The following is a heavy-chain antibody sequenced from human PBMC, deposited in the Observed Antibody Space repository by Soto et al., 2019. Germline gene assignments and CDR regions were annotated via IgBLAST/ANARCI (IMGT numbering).Heavy chain of an antibody. V-gene: IGHV4-30-4*01. J-gene: IGHJ5*02. CDR1: GGSISSGDYY. D-gene: IGHD3-22*01. CDR3: GNYYDSSGYLS. Sequence: SETLSLTCTVSGGSISSGDYYWSWIRQPPGKGLEWIGYIYYSGSTYYNPSLKSRVTISVDTSKNQFSLKLSSVTAADTAVYYCGNYYDSSGYLSWGQGTLVTVSS. CDR2: IYYSGST.